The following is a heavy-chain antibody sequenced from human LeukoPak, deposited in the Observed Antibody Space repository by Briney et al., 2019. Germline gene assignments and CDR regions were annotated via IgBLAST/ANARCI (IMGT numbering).Heavy chain of an antibody. CDR1: GGSFSGYY. Sequence: SETLSLTCAVYGGSFSGYYWSWIRQPPGKGLEWIGEINHSGSTNYNPSLKSRVTISVDTSKNQFSLKLSSVTAADTAVYYCAREKVVTATSSAFDIWGQGTTVTVSS. J-gene: IGHJ3*02. CDR3: AREKVVTATSSAFDI. V-gene: IGHV4-34*01. CDR2: INHSGST. D-gene: IGHD2-21*02.